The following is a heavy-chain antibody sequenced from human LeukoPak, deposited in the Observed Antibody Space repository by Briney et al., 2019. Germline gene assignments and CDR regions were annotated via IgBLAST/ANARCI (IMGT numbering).Heavy chain of an antibody. V-gene: IGHV3-7*01. CDR1: GFTFSNYW. CDR2: IKQDGSEK. CDR3: ARDIDRDHGD. D-gene: IGHD1-14*01. Sequence: GGSLRLSCAAAGFTFSNYWMSWVRQAPGKGLDWVANIKQDGSEKYYVDSVKGRFTISRDNAKNSVYLQMNSLRGEDTAVYYCARDIDRDHGDWGRGTLVTVSS. J-gene: IGHJ4*02.